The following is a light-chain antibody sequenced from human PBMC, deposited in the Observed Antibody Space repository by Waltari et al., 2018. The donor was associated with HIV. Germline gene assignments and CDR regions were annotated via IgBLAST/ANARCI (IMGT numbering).Light chain of an antibody. CDR3: TSRTTIGSRWV. CDR2: VVR. V-gene: IGLV2-14*01. Sequence: QSALTQPASVSGSPGQSITISCTRTSNDVSAYNLVSWYPHHPGKAPTLIIYVVRYRPSGVSHRFSGSKPDNTASLTIAGLQTGDEADYYCTSRTTIGSRWVFGGGTQLTVL. J-gene: IGLJ3*02. CDR1: SNDVSAYNL.